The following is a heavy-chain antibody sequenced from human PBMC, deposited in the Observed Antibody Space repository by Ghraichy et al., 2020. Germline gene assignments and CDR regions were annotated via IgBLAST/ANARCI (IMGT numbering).Heavy chain of an antibody. Sequence: ETLSLTCAASGFTFSSYAMSWVRQAPGKGLEWVSAISGSGGSTYYADSVKGRFTISRDNSKNTLYLQMNSLRAEDTAVYYCAKEGDYRDFDYWGQGTLVTVSS. CDR2: ISGSGGST. D-gene: IGHD4-17*01. CDR1: GFTFSSYA. CDR3: AKEGDYRDFDY. V-gene: IGHV3-23*01. J-gene: IGHJ4*02.